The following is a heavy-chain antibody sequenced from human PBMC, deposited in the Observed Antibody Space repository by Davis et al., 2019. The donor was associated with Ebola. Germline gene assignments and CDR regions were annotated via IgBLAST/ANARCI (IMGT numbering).Heavy chain of an antibody. D-gene: IGHD1/OR15-1a*01. Sequence: GESLKISCRASGFAFSTYWMSWVRQAPGKGLEWVANIKDDGSKIYYMDSVKGRFTISRDNAKNSLYLQMNSLRAEDTAVYYCAKEWGSAQENWYTIDHWGQGTVVTVST. CDR3: AKEWGSAQENWYTIDH. J-gene: IGHJ4*02. CDR1: GFAFSTYW. CDR2: IKDDGSKI. V-gene: IGHV3-7*01.